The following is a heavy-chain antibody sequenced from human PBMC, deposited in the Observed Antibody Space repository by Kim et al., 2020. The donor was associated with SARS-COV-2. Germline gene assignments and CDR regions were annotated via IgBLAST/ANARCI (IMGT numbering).Heavy chain of an antibody. V-gene: IGHV7-4-1*02. CDR1: GYTFTSYA. J-gene: IGHJ6*02. Sequence: ASVKVSCKASGYTFTSYAMNWVRQAPGQGLEWMGWINTNTGNPTYAQGFTGRFVFSLDTSVSTAYLQISSLKAEDTAVYYCARDDPQPWDYYGMDVWGQGTTVTVSS. CDR2: INTNTGNP. CDR3: ARDDPQPWDYYGMDV. D-gene: IGHD2-2*01.